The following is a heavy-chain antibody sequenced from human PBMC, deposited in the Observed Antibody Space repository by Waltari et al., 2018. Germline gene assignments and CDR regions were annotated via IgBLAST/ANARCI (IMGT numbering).Heavy chain of an antibody. CDR1: GGSISSSSYY. V-gene: IGHV4-39*01. D-gene: IGHD3-3*01. Sequence: QLQLQESGPGLVKPSETLSLTCTVSGGSISSSSYYWGWIRQPPGKGLEWIGSLYYSGSTGDSPCLNGRVTISVCSPKHQSSLKLIAVTAADPALYYCARRPGRVTIFGVVITLFDYWGQGTLVTVSS. J-gene: IGHJ4*02. CDR3: ARRPGRVTIFGVVITLFDY. CDR2: LYYSGST.